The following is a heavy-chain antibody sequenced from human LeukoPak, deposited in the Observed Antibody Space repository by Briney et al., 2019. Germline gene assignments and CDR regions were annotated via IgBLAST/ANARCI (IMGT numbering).Heavy chain of an antibody. J-gene: IGHJ3*02. CDR3: ARGLSWSEDAFDI. Sequence: SSETLSLTCAVYGGSFSGYYWSWIRQPPGKGLEWIGYTYYSGSTNYNPSLKSRVTISVDTSKNQFSLKLSSVTAADTAVYYCARGLSWSEDAFDIWGQGTMVTVSS. CDR2: TYYSGST. V-gene: IGHV4-59*01. D-gene: IGHD6-13*01. CDR1: GGSFSGYY.